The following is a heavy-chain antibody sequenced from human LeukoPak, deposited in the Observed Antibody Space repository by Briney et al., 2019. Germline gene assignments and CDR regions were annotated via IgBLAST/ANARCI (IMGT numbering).Heavy chain of an antibody. J-gene: IGHJ6*03. Sequence: PGGSLRLSRAASGFTSRAYNMNWVRQAPGKGLEWVSSITGSSGYIYYADSVKGRFTISRDNAKKSLYLQMNSLRAEDTAVYYCARCRSASQHYDHYFMDVCGKGTTVTVSS. D-gene: IGHD3-22*01. CDR3: ARCRSASQHYDHYFMDV. CDR2: ITGSSGYI. V-gene: IGHV3-21*01. CDR1: GFTSRAYN.